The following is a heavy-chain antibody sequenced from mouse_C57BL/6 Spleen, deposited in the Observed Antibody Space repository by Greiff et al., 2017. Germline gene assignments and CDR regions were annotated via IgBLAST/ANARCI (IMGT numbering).Heavy chain of an antibody. J-gene: IGHJ4*01. V-gene: IGHV1-69*01. CDR3: ARGTTVVEGVPMDY. CDR1: GYTFTSYW. Sequence: QVQLKQPGAELVMPGASVKLSCKASGYTFTSYWMHWVKQRPGQGLEWIGEIDPSDSYTNYNQKFKGKSTLTVDKSSSTAYMQLSSLTSEDSAVYYCARGTTVVEGVPMDYWGQGTSVTVSS. D-gene: IGHD1-1*01. CDR2: IDPSDSYT.